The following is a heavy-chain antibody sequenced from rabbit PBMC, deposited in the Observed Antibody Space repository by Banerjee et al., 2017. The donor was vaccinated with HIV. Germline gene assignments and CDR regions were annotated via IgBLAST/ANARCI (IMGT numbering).Heavy chain of an antibody. J-gene: IGHJ3*01. Sequence: QEHLEESGGDLVKPEGSLTLTCTASGFSFSSTYWIFWVRQAPGKGLEWIGCINSGSSGTTFSASWAKGRFTISRSSSTTVTLQMTSLTAADTATYFCARGYTDYATSRLDLWGPGTLVTVS. D-gene: IGHD6-1*01. CDR1: GFSFSSTYW. CDR3: ARGYTDYATSRLDL. V-gene: IGHV1S45*01. CDR2: INSGSSGTT.